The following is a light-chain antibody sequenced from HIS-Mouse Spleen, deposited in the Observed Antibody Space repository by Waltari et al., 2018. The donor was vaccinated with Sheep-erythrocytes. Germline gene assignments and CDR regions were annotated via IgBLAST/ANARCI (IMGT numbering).Light chain of an antibody. CDR1: SSDVGGYNY. Sequence: QSALTQPRSVSGSPGQSVTISCTGTSSDVGGYNYVSWYQQHPGKAPKLMIYDVSKRRSGVPDRFSGSSSGNTASLTITGAQAEDEADYYCNSRDSSGNHYVFGTGTKVTVL. CDR2: DVS. CDR3: NSRDSSGNHYV. V-gene: IGLV2-11*01. J-gene: IGLJ1*01.